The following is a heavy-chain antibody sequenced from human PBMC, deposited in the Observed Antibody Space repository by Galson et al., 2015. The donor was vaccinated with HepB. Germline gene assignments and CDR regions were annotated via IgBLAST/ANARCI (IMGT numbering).Heavy chain of an antibody. V-gene: IGHV3-64D*09. D-gene: IGHD6-19*01. Sequence: SLRLSCAASGFTFSSYAMHWVRQAPGKGLEYVSAISSNGGSTYYADSVKGRFTISRDNSKNTLYLQMSSLRAEDTAVYYCVKGDFEQWPPLKYYYYYYGMDVWGQGTTVTVSS. CDR3: VKGDFEQWPPLKYYYYYYGMDV. CDR1: GFTFSSYA. CDR2: ISSNGGST. J-gene: IGHJ6*02.